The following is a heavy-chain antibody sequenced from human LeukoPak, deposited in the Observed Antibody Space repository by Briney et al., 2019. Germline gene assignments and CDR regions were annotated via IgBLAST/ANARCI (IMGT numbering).Heavy chain of an antibody. D-gene: IGHD6-13*01. V-gene: IGHV1-18*04. CDR2: ISAYNGNT. J-gene: IGHJ5*02. CDR3: ARDSAAGEWFDP. CDR1: GYTFTGYF. Sequence: ASVKVSCKTSGYTFTGYFIHWVRQAPGQGLEWMGWISAYNGNTNYAQKLQGRVTMTTDTSTSTAYMELRSLRSDDTAVYYCARDSAAGEWFDPWGQGTLVTVSS.